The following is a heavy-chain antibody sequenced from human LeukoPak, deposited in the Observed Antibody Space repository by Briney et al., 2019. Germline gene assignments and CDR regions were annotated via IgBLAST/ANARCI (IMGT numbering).Heavy chain of an antibody. J-gene: IGHJ4*02. CDR1: GFTFSSYS. V-gene: IGHV3-21*01. CDR3: ARDRPHRIAAAGTAHDY. CDR2: ISSSSSYI. D-gene: IGHD6-13*01. Sequence: GGSLRLSCAASGFTFSSYSMNWVRPAPARGLEWVSSISSSSSYIYYADSVKGRFTISRDNAKNSLYLQMNSLRAEDTAVYYCARDRPHRIAAAGTAHDYWGEGTLVTVSS.